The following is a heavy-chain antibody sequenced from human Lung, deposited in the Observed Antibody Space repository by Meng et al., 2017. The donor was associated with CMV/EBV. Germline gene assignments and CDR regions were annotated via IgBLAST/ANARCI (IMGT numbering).Heavy chain of an antibody. Sequence: GGSXRLXCAASGFPFRSYAMSGVRQAPGRGLEWVSSISGSVGNTFYADSVKGRFTISRDNSGDTLYMQMSSLRAEDTAVYYCAREEAMVGYYTNWFDAWGQGDXVTVSS. V-gene: IGHV3-23*01. CDR2: ISGSVGNT. CDR3: AREEAMVGYYTNWFDA. D-gene: IGHD5-18*01. CDR1: GFPFRSYA. J-gene: IGHJ5*02.